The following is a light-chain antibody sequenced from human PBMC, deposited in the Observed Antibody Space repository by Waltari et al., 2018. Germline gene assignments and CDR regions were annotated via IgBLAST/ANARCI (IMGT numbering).Light chain of an antibody. Sequence: QSALTQPPSASGSPGQSVPISCTGTSSDVGAYNYVSWYQQHPGKAPQLIFYEVSKRPSGVPDRFSGSKSDNTASLTVSGLQAEDEADYYCSSYAGSNRVFGGGTKLTVL. J-gene: IGLJ2*01. CDR2: EVS. CDR3: SSYAGSNRV. CDR1: SSDVGAYNY. V-gene: IGLV2-8*01.